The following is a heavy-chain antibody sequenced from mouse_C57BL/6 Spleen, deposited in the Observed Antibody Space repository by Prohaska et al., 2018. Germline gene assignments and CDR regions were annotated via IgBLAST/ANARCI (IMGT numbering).Heavy chain of an antibody. V-gene: IGHV10-1*01. CDR1: GFSFNTYA. Sequence: EVQLVESGGGLVQPKGSLKLSCAASGFSFNTYAMNWVRQAPGKGLEWVARIRSKSNNYATYYADSVKDRFTISRDDSESMLYLQMNNLKTEDTAMYYCVRPYDYDGWYFDVWGTGTTVTVSS. CDR3: VRPYDYDGWYFDV. D-gene: IGHD2-4*01. CDR2: IRSKSNNYAT. J-gene: IGHJ1*03.